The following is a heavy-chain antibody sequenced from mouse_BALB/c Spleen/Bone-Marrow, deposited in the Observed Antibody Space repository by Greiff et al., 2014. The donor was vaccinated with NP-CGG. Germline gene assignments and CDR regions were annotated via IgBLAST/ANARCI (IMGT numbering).Heavy chain of an antibody. J-gene: IGHJ4*01. CDR2: IWADGST. CDR3: ARITTATGAMDY. V-gene: IGHV2-9*02. CDR1: GFSLTNHG. Sequence: VQLQESGPGLVAPSQSLPITCTVSGFSLTNHGLPWVRQPPGKGLEWLGVIWADGSTNYNSALMSRLSISKDNSKSQVFFKMNSLQTDDTAMYYCARITTATGAMDYWGQGTSVTVSS. D-gene: IGHD1-2*01.